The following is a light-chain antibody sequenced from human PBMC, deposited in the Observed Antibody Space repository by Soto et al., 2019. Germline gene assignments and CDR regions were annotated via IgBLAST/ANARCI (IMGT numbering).Light chain of an antibody. V-gene: IGKV3-15*01. CDR1: QSVSSN. CDR3: QPYNNWPLT. J-gene: IGKJ4*01. CDR2: DTS. Sequence: ETVMTQSPATLSVSPGERATLSCRASQSVSSNLAWYQQKPGQAPRLLIYDTSTRATGVPARFSGSRSGPEFTLTINSLQSEDFAIYYRQPYNNWPLTFGQGTKVDIK.